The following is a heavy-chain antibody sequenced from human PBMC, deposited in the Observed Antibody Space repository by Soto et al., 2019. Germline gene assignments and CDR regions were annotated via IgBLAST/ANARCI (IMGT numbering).Heavy chain of an antibody. CDR2: IWYDGSNK. D-gene: IGHD2-15*01. CDR3: ARAPYCSGGSCYSSPYYGMDV. J-gene: IGHJ6*02. CDR1: GFTFSSYG. Sequence: QPGGSLRLSCAASGFTFSSYGMHWVRQAPGKGLEWVAVIWYDGSNKYYADSVKGRFTISRDNSKNTLYLQMNSLRAEDTAVYYCARAPYCSGGSCYSSPYYGMDVWGQGTTVTVSS. V-gene: IGHV3-33*01.